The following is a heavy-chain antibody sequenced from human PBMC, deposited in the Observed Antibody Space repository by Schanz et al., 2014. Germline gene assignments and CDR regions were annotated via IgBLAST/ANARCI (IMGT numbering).Heavy chain of an antibody. D-gene: IGHD6-6*01. J-gene: IGHJ4*02. CDR3: ARDQSPYTNSSDVRYFDY. CDR2: VNPSVRGT. Sequence: QVQLVQSGAEVKKPGASVKVSCKASGYTFTSDSMHWVRQAPGQGLEWMGIVNPSVRGTHFAREFQGRVTVTSDTSTSTVYLELSSLRSDDTAVYYCARDQSPYTNSSDVRYFDYWGQGSLVTVSS. V-gene: IGHV1-46*01. CDR1: GYTFTSDS.